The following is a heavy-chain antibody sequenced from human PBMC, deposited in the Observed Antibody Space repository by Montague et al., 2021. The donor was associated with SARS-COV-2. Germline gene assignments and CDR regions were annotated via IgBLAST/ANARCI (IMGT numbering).Heavy chain of an antibody. CDR3: ARIPVGSKYYFDF. V-gene: IGHV6-1*01. J-gene: IGHJ4*02. CDR2: TYYRSKWYN. Sequence: CAISGDSVTGKSASWTWIRKSRPNGLEWLGRTYYRSKWYNDYAESVKSRITIDPDTSKHQFSLHLNSVTPEDTAVYYCARIPVGSKYYFDFWGQGTLVTVSS. CDR1: GDSVTGKSAS. D-gene: IGHD2-2*01.